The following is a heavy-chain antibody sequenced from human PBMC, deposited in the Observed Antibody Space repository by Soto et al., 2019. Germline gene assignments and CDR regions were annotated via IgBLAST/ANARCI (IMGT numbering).Heavy chain of an antibody. V-gene: IGHV3-30-3*01. J-gene: IGHJ4*02. CDR3: ARDPSYGSGSYSLDFDY. CDR1: GFTLSSYA. Sequence: QVQLVESGGGVVQPGRSLRLSCAASGFTLSSYAMHWVRQAPGKGLEWVAVISYDGSNKYYADSVKGRFTISRDNSKNTLYLQMNSLRAEDTAVYYCARDPSYGSGSYSLDFDYWGQGTLVTVSS. CDR2: ISYDGSNK. D-gene: IGHD3-10*01.